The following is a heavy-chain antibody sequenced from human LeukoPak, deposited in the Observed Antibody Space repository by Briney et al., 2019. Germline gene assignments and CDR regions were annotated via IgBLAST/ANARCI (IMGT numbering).Heavy chain of an antibody. CDR2: I. J-gene: IGHJ4*02. D-gene: IGHD2-2*01. V-gene: IGHV3-23*01. CDR1: GFTFSSYS. CDR3: VGGYQLLLFDD. Sequence: GGSLRLSCAASGFTFSSYSMNWVRQAPGKGLEWVSAIDSVKGRFTISRDNSKNTLYLQMKSLRAGDTALYYCVGGYQLLLFDDWGQGTLVTVSS.